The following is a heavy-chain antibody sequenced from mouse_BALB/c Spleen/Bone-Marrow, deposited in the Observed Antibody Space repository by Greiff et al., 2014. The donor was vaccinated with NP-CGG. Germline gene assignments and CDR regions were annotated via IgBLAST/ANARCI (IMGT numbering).Heavy chain of an antibody. CDR3: ARGGYYGSSYEDYAMDY. J-gene: IGHJ4*01. D-gene: IGHD1-1*01. V-gene: IGHV1-9*01. CDR1: GYTFSSYW. Sequence: LQESGAELMKPGASVKISCKATGYTFSSYWIEWVKQRPGHGLEWIGEILPGSGSTNYSEKFKGKATFTADTSSNTAYMQLSSLTSEDSAVYYCARGGYYGSSYEDYAMDYWGQGTSVTVSS. CDR2: ILPGSGST.